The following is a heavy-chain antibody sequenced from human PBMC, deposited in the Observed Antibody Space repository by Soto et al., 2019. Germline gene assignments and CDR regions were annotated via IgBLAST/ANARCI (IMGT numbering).Heavy chain of an antibody. D-gene: IGHD2-8*02. J-gene: IGHJ6*02. Sequence: PGGSLRLSCAASGFTFSSYSMNWVRQAPGKGLEWVSSISSSSSYIYYADSVKGRFTISRDNAKNSLYLQMNSLRAEDTAVYYCARGGGVIDEYYYYYGVDVWGQGTTVTVSS. CDR2: ISSSSSYI. V-gene: IGHV3-21*01. CDR1: GFTFSSYS. CDR3: ARGGGVIDEYYYYYGVDV.